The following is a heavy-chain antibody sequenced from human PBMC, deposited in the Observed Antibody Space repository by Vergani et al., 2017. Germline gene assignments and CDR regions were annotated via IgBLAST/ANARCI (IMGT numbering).Heavy chain of an antibody. V-gene: IGHV3-15*01. Sequence: EGQLVESGGGLVKPGGSLRLSCAASEFTFSDFWMSWVRQAPGKGLEWVARIKSNADGGSSDYAASVKGRFIISRDDSKNFLYLQMNSLKIEDTALYFCTAEKEVALYYSYYHMDVWGKGTTVTVSS. CDR1: EFTFSDFW. J-gene: IGHJ6*03. CDR2: IKSNADGGSS. D-gene: IGHD2-21*01. CDR3: TAEKEVALYYSYYHMDV.